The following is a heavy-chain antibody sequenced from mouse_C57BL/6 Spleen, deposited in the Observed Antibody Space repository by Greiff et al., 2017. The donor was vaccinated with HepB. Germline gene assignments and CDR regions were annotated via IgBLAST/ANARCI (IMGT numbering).Heavy chain of an antibody. J-gene: IGHJ2*01. V-gene: IGHV1-64*01. CDR3: AREGTYYSSYFDY. Sequence: QVQLQQPGAELVKPGASVKLSCKASGYTFTSYWMHWVKQRPGQGLEWIGMIHPNSGSTNYNEKFKSKATLTVDKSPSTAYMQLSSLTSEDSAVYYCAREGTYYSSYFDYWGQGTTLTFSS. D-gene: IGHD2-5*01. CDR2: IHPNSGST. CDR1: GYTFTSYW.